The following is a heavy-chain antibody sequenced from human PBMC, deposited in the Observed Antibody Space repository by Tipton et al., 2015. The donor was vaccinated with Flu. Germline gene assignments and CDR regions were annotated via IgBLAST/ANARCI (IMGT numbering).Heavy chain of an antibody. CDR2: IGRNPGTT. CDR3: TKDIDGYGH. D-gene: IGHD2-21*02. V-gene: IGHV3-9*01. Sequence: RSLRLSCAASGFSFDEYAMHWVRQAPGKGPEWVSGIGRNPGTTAYADSVKGRFTISRDNAKKVLYLQMNSLRLEDTAFYYCTKDIDGYGHWGQGTLVTVSS. CDR1: GFSFDEYA. J-gene: IGHJ4*02.